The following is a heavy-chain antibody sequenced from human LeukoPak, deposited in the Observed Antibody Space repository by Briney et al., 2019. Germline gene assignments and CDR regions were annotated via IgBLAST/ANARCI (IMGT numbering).Heavy chain of an antibody. V-gene: IGHV3-23*01. CDR1: GFTFSTYA. J-gene: IGHJ4*02. D-gene: IGHD5-18*01. CDR2: ISGSGGST. CDR3: TKGGYNYNYGELDY. Sequence: PGGSLRLCCAASGFTFSTYAMTWVRQAPGKGLEWVSVISGSGGSTYYADSVKGRFTISRDNSKNTLNLQMNSLRAEDTAVYYCTKGGYNYNYGELDYWGQGTLVTVSS.